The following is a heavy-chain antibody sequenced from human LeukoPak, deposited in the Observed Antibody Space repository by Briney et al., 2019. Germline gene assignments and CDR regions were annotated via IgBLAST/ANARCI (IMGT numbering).Heavy chain of an antibody. CDR2: TYYRSKLYN. D-gene: IGHD3-22*01. J-gene: IGHJ5*02. V-gene: IGHV6-1*01. CDR1: GDSVSSNSAT. Sequence: SQTLSLTCALSGDSVSSNSATWNWIRRSPSRGLEWLGRTYYRSKLYNDYAVSVKSRITINPDTSKNQFSLQLSSVTPEDTAVYYCAKDSSGKNCFDPWGQGTLVTVSS. CDR3: AKDSSGKNCFDP.